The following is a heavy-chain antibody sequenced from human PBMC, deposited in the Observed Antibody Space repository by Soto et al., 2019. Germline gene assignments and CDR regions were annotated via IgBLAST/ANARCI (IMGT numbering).Heavy chain of an antibody. CDR3: AKDLGGDNDIKDY. Sequence: GGSLRLSCAASGFTFSSYGMHWVRQAPGKGLEWVAVIWYDGSNKYYADSVKGRFTISRDNSKNTLYLQMNSLRAEDTAVYYCAKDLGGDNDIKDYWGQGTLVTVSS. D-gene: IGHD3-9*01. CDR2: IWYDGSNK. J-gene: IGHJ4*02. V-gene: IGHV3-33*06. CDR1: GFTFSSYG.